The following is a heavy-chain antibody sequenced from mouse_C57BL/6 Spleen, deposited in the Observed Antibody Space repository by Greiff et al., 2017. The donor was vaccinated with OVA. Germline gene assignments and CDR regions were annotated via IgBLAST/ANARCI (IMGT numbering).Heavy chain of an antibody. D-gene: IGHD3-3*01. Sequence: QVQLQQPGAELVRPGSSVKLSCKASGYTFTSYWMDWVKQRPGHGLEWIGNIYPADSDTPSNQKFKDKATLTVDKSSSTAYMQRRSLTSENSGVYNCERRGAGMNFDYWGQGPTLSFSS. CDR2: IYPADSDT. V-gene: IGHV1-61*01. CDR1: GYTFTSYW. CDR3: ERRGAGMNFDY. J-gene: IGHJ2*01.